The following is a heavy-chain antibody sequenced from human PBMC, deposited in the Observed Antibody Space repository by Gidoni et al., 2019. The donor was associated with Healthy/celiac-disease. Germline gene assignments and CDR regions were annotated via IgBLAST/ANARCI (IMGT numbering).Heavy chain of an antibody. V-gene: IGHV4-38-2*01. CDR2: IYHSGST. Sequence: QVQLQESGPGLVKPSETLSLTCAVSGYSISSGYYWGWIRQPPGKGLEWIGSIYHSGSTYYNPSLKSRVTISVDTSKNQFSLKLSSVTAADTAVYYCARVMGYSSRPRWFDPWGQGTLVTVSS. CDR1: GYSISSGYY. J-gene: IGHJ5*02. CDR3: ARVMGYSSRPRWFDP. D-gene: IGHD6-13*01.